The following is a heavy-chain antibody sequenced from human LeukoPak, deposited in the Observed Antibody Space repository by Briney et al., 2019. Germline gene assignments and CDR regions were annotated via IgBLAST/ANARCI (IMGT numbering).Heavy chain of an antibody. CDR3: ARAPGVRYYYYMDV. J-gene: IGHJ6*03. D-gene: IGHD2-8*01. CDR2: ISSSGSTI. Sequence: QSGGSLRLSCAASGFTFSSYEMNWVRQAPGKGLEWVSYISSSGSTIYYADSVKGRLTISRDNVKNSLYLQMNSLRAEDTALYYCARAPGVRYYYYMDVWGKGTTVTVSS. CDR1: GFTFSSYE. V-gene: IGHV3-48*03.